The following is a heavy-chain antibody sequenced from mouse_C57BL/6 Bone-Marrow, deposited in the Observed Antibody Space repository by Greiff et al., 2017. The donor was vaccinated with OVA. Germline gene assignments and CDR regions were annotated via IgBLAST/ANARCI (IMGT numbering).Heavy chain of an antibody. CDR1: GFNIKDDY. V-gene: IGHV14-4*01. D-gene: IGHD2-2*01. Sequence: EVKLQESGAELVRPGASVKLSCTASGFNIKDDYMHWVKQRPEQGLEWIGWIDPENGDTAYASKFQGKATITADTSSNTAYLQLSSLTSEDTAVYYCTRYGYYWYFDVGGTGTTVTVSA. J-gene: IGHJ1*03. CDR3: TRYGYYWYFDV. CDR2: IDPENGDT.